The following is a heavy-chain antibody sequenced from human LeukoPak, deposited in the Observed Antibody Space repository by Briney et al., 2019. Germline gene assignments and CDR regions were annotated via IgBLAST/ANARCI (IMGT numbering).Heavy chain of an antibody. CDR2: INPNSGGT. Sequence: ASVKVSCKASGYTFTGYYMHWVRQAPGQGLEWMGWINPNSGGTNYAQKFQGRVTMTRDTSISTAYMVLSRLRSDDTAVYYCAREPSYDSTGGFDYWGQGTLVTVSP. J-gene: IGHJ4*02. V-gene: IGHV1-2*02. CDR1: GYTFTGYY. CDR3: AREPSYDSTGGFDY. D-gene: IGHD5-12*01.